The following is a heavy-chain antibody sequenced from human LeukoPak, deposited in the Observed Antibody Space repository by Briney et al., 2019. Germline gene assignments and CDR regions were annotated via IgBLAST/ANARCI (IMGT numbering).Heavy chain of an antibody. V-gene: IGHV3-43*02. Sequence: GGSLRLSCAASGFTFDDYAMHWVRQAPGKGLEWVSLISGDGGSTYYADSAKGRFTISRDNSKNSLYLQMNSLRTEDTALYYCGGATGDYWGQGTLVTVSS. D-gene: IGHD1-26*01. CDR2: ISGDGGST. CDR3: GGATGDY. CDR1: GFTFDDYA. J-gene: IGHJ4*02.